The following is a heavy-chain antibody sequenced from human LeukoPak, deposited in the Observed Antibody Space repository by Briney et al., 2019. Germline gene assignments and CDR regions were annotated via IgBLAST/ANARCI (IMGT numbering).Heavy chain of an antibody. D-gene: IGHD6-6*01. V-gene: IGHV4-39*01. CDR3: ARHVAARSWE. Sequence: SETLSLTCTVSGGSISSSSYYWGWIRQPRGKGLEWIGSIYYSGSTYYNPSLKSRFTISVDTSKNQFSLKLSSVTAADTAVYYCARHVAARSWEWGQGTLVTVSS. J-gene: IGHJ4*02. CDR2: IYYSGST. CDR1: GGSISSSSYY.